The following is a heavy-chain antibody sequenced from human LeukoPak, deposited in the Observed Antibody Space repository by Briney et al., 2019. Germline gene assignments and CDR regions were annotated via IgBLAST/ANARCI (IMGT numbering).Heavy chain of an antibody. J-gene: IGHJ6*03. D-gene: IGHD3-10*01. Sequence: GGSLRLSCAASGFTFSSYEMNWVRQAPGKGLEWVSYISSSGSTIYYADSVKGRFTISRDNAKNTLYLQMNSLRAEDTAVYYCAKRGGSGSYSHMDVWGKGTTVTISS. CDR2: ISSSGSTI. CDR1: GFTFSSYE. V-gene: IGHV3-48*03. CDR3: AKRGGSGSYSHMDV.